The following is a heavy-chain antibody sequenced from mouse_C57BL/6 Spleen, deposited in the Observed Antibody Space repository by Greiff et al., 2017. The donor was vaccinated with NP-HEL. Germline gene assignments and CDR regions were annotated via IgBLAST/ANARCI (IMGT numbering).Heavy chain of an antibody. CDR3: ARGRHYGYDPLFAY. V-gene: IGHV1-22*01. J-gene: IGHJ3*01. CDR2: INPNNGGT. Sequence: EVQLQQSGPELVKPGASVKMSCKASGYTFTDYNMHWVKQSHGKSLEWIGYINPNNGGTSYKQKFKGKATLTVNKASSTAYMELRSLTSEDSAVYYCARGRHYGYDPLFAYWGQGTLVTVSA. CDR1: GYTFTDYN. D-gene: IGHD2-2*01.